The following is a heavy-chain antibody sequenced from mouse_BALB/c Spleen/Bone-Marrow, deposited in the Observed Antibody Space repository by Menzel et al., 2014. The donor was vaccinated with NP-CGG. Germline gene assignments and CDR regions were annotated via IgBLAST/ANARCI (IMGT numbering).Heavy chain of an antibody. Sequence: EVQLQRSGTVLARPGAAVKMSCKASGYTFSNYWMHWIQQRPGQGLEWIGTIHPGNSDTTYNQKFKGKAKLTAVTSTSTAYMELSSLTNEDSAVYYCTTLARNNFDYWGQGTTLTVSS. CDR1: GYTFSNYW. J-gene: IGHJ2*01. CDR3: TTLARNNFDY. D-gene: IGHD3-1*01. CDR2: IHPGNSDT. V-gene: IGHV1-5*01.